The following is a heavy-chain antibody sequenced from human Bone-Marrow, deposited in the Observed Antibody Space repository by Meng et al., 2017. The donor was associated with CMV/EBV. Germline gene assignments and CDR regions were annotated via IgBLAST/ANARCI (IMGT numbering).Heavy chain of an antibody. D-gene: IGHD2-2*02. J-gene: IGHJ4*02. V-gene: IGHV3-15*01. CDR3: AKVGGIVVVPAAIQNYFDY. Sequence: GESLKISCAASEFTFSNAWMSWVRQAPGKGLEWVGRIKKRTDGGTTDYAAPVKGRFTISRDNSKNTLYLQMNSLRAEDTAVYYCAKVGGIVVVPAAIQNYFDYWGQGTLVTVSS. CDR2: IKKRTDGGTT. CDR1: EFTFSNAW.